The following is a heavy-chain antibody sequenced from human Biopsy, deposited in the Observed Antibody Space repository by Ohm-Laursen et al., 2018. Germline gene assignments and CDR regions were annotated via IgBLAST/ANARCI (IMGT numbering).Heavy chain of an antibody. CDR3: ARPAISAADY. CDR2: ISRSSSTI. D-gene: IGHD6-13*01. V-gene: IGHV3-48*01. J-gene: IGHJ4*02. Sequence: SLRLSCSASGFTFSNYSMNWIRQAPGKGLEWVSYISRSSSTIYYADSVKGRFTISRDNAKNSLYLQMNSLRAEHTAVYYCARPAISAADYWGQGTLVTVSS. CDR1: GFTFSNYS.